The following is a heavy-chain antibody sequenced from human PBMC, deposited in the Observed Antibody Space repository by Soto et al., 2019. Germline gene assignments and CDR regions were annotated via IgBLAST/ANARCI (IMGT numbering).Heavy chain of an antibody. CDR1: GYSFTSYW. V-gene: IGHV5-51*01. CDR3: ARQVTTFYYYYYMDV. Sequence: NFSCQGYGYSFTSYWIGWVRQMPGKGLEWMGIIYPGDSDTRYSPSFQGQVTISADKSISTAYLQWSSLKASDTAMYYCARQVTTFYYYYYMDVWGKGTTVTVSS. CDR2: IYPGDSDT. D-gene: IGHD4-17*01. J-gene: IGHJ6*03.